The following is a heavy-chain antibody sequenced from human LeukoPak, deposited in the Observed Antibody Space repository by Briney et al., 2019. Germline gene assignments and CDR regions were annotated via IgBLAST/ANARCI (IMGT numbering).Heavy chain of an antibody. CDR2: IYYSGST. V-gene: IGHV4-39*01. Sequence: SESLSLTCTDSGGSISSSSYYWGWIRQPPGKELEWIGSIYYSGSTYYNPSLKSRVTISVDTSKNQFSLKLSSVTAADTAVYYCARASSAYLFDYWGQGTLVTVSS. CDR1: GGSISSSSYY. J-gene: IGHJ4*02. CDR3: ARASSAYLFDY. D-gene: IGHD2-2*01.